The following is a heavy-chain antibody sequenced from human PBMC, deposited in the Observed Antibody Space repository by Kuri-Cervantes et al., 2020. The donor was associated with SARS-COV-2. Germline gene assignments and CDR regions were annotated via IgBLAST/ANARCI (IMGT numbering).Heavy chain of an antibody. J-gene: IGHJ3*02. CDR1: GYRFTSYW. Sequence: GESLKISCRASGYRFTSYWIGWVRQMPGKGLEWMGIVNPSDSEARYSPSFQGQVTISADKSISTAYLQWSSLKASDTAMYYCATHQNIVVVPAAIPDAFDIWGQGTMVTVSS. CDR2: VNPSDSEA. CDR3: ATHQNIVVVPAAIPDAFDI. V-gene: IGHV5-51*01. D-gene: IGHD2-2*01.